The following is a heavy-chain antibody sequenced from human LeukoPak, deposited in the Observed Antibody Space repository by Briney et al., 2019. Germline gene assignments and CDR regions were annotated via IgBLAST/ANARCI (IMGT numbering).Heavy chain of an antibody. D-gene: IGHD5-12*01. J-gene: IGHJ4*02. CDR3: ATGTSLGYSGHEIDY. CDR1: GYTLTELS. V-gene: IGHV1-24*01. CDR2: FDPEDGEI. Sequence: ASVKVSCKVSGYTLTELSMHWVRPAPGKGLEWMGSFDPEDGEIVYAQKFLGRVTMTEDTSTDTAYMELSSLRSDDTAMYYCATGTSLGYSGHEIDYWGQGTLVTVSS.